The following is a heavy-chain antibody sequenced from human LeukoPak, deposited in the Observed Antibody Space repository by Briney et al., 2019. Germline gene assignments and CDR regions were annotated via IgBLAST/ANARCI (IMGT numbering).Heavy chain of an antibody. CDR1: GFTFDDYA. CDR2: ISWNSGSI. CDR3: AKGEDVAVAGTLHY. Sequence: PGRSLRLSCAASGFTFDDYAMHWVRQAPGKGLEWVSGISWNSGSIGYADSVKGRFTISRDNAKNSLYLQMNSLRAEDMALYYCAKGEDVAVAGTLHYWGQGTLVTVSS. V-gene: IGHV3-9*03. D-gene: IGHD6-19*01. J-gene: IGHJ4*02.